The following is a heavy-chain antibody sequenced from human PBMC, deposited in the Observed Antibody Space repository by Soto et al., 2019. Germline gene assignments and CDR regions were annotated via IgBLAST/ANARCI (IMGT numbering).Heavy chain of an antibody. J-gene: IGHJ6*03. Sequence: QVQLVQSGAEVKKPGSSVKGSCKASGGTFSSYTISWVRQAPGQGLEWMGRIIPILGIANYAQKFQGRGTITADKSTSTAYMELSSLRSEDTAVYYCASVRSYCSSTSCPYYYYYYYYVDVWGKGTTVTVSS. V-gene: IGHV1-69*02. D-gene: IGHD2-2*01. CDR2: IIPILGIA. CDR3: ASVRSYCSSTSCPYYYYYYYYVDV. CDR1: GGTFSSYT.